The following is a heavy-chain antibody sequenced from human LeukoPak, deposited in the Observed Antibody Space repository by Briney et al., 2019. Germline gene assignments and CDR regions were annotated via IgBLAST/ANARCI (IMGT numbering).Heavy chain of an antibody. V-gene: IGHV4-39*07. CDR2: IYYSGST. J-gene: IGHJ3*02. Sequence: SETLSLTCTVSGGSISSSSYYWGWIRQPPGKGLEWIGSIYYSGSTYYNPSLKSRVTISVDTSKNQFSLKLSSVTAADTAVYYCARGRIGAFDIWGQGTMVTVSS. CDR1: GGSISSSSYY. D-gene: IGHD2-21*01. CDR3: ARGRIGAFDI.